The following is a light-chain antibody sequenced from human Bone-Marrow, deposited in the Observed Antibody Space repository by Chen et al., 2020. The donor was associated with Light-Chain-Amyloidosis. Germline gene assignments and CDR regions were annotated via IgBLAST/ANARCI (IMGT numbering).Light chain of an antibody. V-gene: IGLV2-14*01. CDR3: SSYTITNTLV. CDR2: EVT. CDR1: SSDVGGDNH. J-gene: IGLJ1*01. Sequence: QSALTQPASVSGSPGQSLTLSCTGTSSDVGGDNHVSWYQQHPDKAPKLMIYEVTNRPSSVPDRFSGSKSDNTASLTISGLQTEDEADYFCSSYTITNTLVFGSGTRVTVL.